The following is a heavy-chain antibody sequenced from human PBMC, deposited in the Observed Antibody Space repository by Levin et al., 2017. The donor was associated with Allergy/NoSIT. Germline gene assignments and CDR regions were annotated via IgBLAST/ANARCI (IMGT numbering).Heavy chain of an antibody. V-gene: IGHV4-30-4*01. J-gene: IGHJ5*02. CDR1: GGSISSGDFY. D-gene: IGHD4-17*01. CDR3: AREGGGSVTTWFDP. CDR2: ISYSGST. Sequence: SGPTLVKPTQTLTLTCTVSGGSISSGDFYWSWIRQSPGKGLEWIGYISYSGSTYHNPSLKSRVILSVDTSKHQFSLKLSSVTAADTAVYYCAREGGGSVTTWFDPWGQGTLVTVSS.